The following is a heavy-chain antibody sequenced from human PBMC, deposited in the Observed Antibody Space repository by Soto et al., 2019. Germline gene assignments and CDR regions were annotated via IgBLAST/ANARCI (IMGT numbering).Heavy chain of an antibody. V-gene: IGHV1-2*02. Sequence: ASVKVSCKASGYTFTDYFIHWVRQAPGQGLEWVGWINPDNGGTVYAQKFQGRITMARDTPVSTVYMELSGLRSGDTAVYYCTRSTQYSASLEFDFWGQGTLVTSPQ. CDR2: INPDNGGT. CDR3: TRSTQYSASLEFDF. CDR1: GYTFTDYF. D-gene: IGHD5-12*01. J-gene: IGHJ4*02.